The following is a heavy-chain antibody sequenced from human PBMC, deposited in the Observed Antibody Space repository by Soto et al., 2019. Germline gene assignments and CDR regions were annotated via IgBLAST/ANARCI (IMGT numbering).Heavy chain of an antibody. Sequence: PGGSLRLSCAASGFTFSDYYMSWIRQAPGKGLEWVSYISSSSSYTNYADSVRGRFTISRDNARNSLYLQMNSLRAEDTAVYYCARETYYYGSGTLADYWGQGTLVTVSS. CDR2: ISSSSSYT. CDR1: GFTFSDYY. V-gene: IGHV3-11*05. J-gene: IGHJ4*02. D-gene: IGHD3-10*01. CDR3: ARETYYYGSGTLADY.